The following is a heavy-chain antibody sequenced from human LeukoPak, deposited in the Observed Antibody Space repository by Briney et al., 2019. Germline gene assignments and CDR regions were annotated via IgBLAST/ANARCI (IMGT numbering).Heavy chain of an antibody. Sequence: PSETLSLTCTVSGGSISSYYWSWTRQPAGKGLEWIGRIYTSGSTNYNPSLKSRVTMSVDTSKNQFSLKLSSVTAADTAVYYCARGSYDILTGSHFDYWGQGTLVTVSS. CDR2: IYTSGST. CDR3: ARGSYDILTGSHFDY. J-gene: IGHJ4*02. D-gene: IGHD3-9*01. CDR1: GGSISSYY. V-gene: IGHV4-4*07.